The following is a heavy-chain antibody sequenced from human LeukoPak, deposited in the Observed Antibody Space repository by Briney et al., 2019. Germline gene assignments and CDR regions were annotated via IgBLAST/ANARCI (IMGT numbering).Heavy chain of an antibody. CDR3: AKRPSDYGDYVSYFDY. V-gene: IGHV3-30*18. CDR1: GFSFISYG. Sequence: GGSLKLSCAASGFSFISYGMHWVRQAPGKGLEWVGVISDDGRRKDFADSVKGRFTISRDNSKDTLYLQMNSLRAEDTAVYYCAKRPSDYGDYVSYFDYWGQGTLVTVSS. CDR2: ISDDGRRK. J-gene: IGHJ4*02. D-gene: IGHD4-17*01.